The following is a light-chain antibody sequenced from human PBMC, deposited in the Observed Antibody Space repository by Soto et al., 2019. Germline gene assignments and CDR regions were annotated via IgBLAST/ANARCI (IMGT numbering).Light chain of an antibody. CDR2: EGS. J-gene: IGLJ2*01. V-gene: IGLV2-23*01. Sequence: QSALTQPASVSGTPGQSITISCTGTSSDVGSYNLVSWYQQHPGKAPKLIIYEGSKRPSGVSNRFSGSKSGNTASLTISGLQVEDEADYFCSSYARTSTLLFGGGTKVTVL. CDR1: SSDVGSYNL. CDR3: SSYARTSTLL.